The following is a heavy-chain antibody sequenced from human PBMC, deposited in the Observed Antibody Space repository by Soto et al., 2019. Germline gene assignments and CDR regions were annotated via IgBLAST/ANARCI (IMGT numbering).Heavy chain of an antibody. V-gene: IGHV3-21*01. CDR1: GFTFSSYS. Sequence: EGQLVESGGGLVKPGGSLRLSCAASGFTFSSYSMNWVRQAPGKGLEWVSSISSSSSYIYYADSVKGRFTISRDNAKNSLYLQMNSLRAEDTAVYYCARDPVRGYSGYDYGDYWGQGTLVTVSS. J-gene: IGHJ4*02. CDR2: ISSSSSYI. CDR3: ARDPVRGYSGYDYGDY. D-gene: IGHD5-12*01.